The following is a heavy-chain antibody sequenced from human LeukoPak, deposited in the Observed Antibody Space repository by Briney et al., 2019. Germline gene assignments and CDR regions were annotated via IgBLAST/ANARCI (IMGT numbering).Heavy chain of an antibody. CDR3: ARDSSGYYSLGASDI. D-gene: IGHD3-22*01. J-gene: IGHJ3*02. V-gene: IGHV4-31*03. Sequence: SQTLSLTCTVSGGSISSGGYYWSWIRQHPGKDLEWIGYIFDSGYTYYNPSLKSRVNISEDTSKNQFSLRLSSVTAADTAIYYCARDSSGYYSLGASDIWGQGTMVTVSS. CDR1: GGSISSGGYY. CDR2: IFDSGYT.